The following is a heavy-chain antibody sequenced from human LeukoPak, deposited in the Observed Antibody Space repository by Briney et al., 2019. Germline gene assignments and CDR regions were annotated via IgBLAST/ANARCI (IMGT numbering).Heavy chain of an antibody. Sequence: GGSLRLSCAASGFTFDDYAMHWVRHALGKGLEWVSLSWDGGSTYYADSVKGRFTISRDNSKNSLYLQMNSLRAEDTALYYCAKDDWGMDAWGKGATVTVSS. J-gene: IGHJ6*03. CDR2: SWDGGST. V-gene: IGHV3-43D*03. CDR3: AKDDWGMDA. CDR1: GFTFDDYA. D-gene: IGHD7-27*01.